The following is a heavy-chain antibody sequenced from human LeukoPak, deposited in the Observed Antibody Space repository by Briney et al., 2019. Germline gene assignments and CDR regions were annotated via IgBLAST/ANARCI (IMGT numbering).Heavy chain of an antibody. D-gene: IGHD5-24*01. Sequence: SETLSLTCTVSGGSISSSSYYWSWIRQPAGKGLEWIGRISGSGTTNYNPSLKSRVTISVDKSKNQFPLKLTSVTAADTAVYYCARGVRDIKRVYYYYYYMDVWGKGTTVTVSS. CDR2: ISGSGTT. CDR3: ARGVRDIKRVYYYYYYMDV. J-gene: IGHJ6*03. CDR1: GGSISSSSYY. V-gene: IGHV4-61*02.